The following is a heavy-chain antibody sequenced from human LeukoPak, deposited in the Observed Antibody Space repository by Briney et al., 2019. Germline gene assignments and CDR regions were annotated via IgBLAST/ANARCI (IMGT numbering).Heavy chain of an antibody. J-gene: IGHJ4*02. Sequence: SQTLSVTCAISGDSVSSNNGAWNWIRQSPSRGLEWLGRTYYRSKWYNDYAVSVKSRITINPDTSKNQFSLHLNSVTPEDTAVYYCARGAVAHYDYWGQGTLVTVSS. D-gene: IGHD6-19*01. CDR1: GDSVSSNNGA. CDR2: TYYRSKWYN. CDR3: ARGAVAHYDY. V-gene: IGHV6-1*01.